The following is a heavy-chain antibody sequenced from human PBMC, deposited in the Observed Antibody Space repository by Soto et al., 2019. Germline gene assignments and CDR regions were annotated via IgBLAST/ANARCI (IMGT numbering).Heavy chain of an antibody. V-gene: IGHV3-23*01. D-gene: IGHD6-19*01. CDR1: GFTFFSHS. Sequence: GGSLRLSCAPGGFTFFSHSMSWVRQAPGKGLEWVSGISDSGSTYYPDSVKGRFTISRDNSKNTLYLQMNTLRAEDTAIYYCAKDLMIAGATNLFDYWGQGT. CDR2: ISDSGST. CDR3: AKDLMIAGATNLFDY. J-gene: IGHJ4*02.